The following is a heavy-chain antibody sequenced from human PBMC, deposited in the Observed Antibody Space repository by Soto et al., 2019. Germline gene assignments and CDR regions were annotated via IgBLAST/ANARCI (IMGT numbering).Heavy chain of an antibody. CDR3: ARGVGFGYYYYHMDL. Sequence: PSETLSLTCTVSGDSVTSFSDYWGWIRQPPGKGLEWIGYIYYSGSADYNPSLGSRVTISIDTSKNQFSLKLTSVTAADTAVYYCARGVGFGYYYYHMDLWGQGTTVTVSS. D-gene: IGHD3-10*01. J-gene: IGHJ6*02. CDR2: IYYSGSA. CDR1: GDSVTSFSDY. V-gene: IGHV4-61*01.